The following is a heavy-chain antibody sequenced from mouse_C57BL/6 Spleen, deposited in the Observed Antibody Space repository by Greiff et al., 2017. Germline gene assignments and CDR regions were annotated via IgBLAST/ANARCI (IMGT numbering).Heavy chain of an antibody. V-gene: IGHV5-9-1*02. Sequence: EVKLVESGEGLVKPGGSLKLSCAASGFTFSSYAMSWVRQTPEKRLEWVAYISSGGDYIYYADTVKGRFTISRDNARNTLYLQMSSLKSEDTAMYYCTRDGNFRGYFDYWGQGTTLTVSS. CDR2: ISSGGDYI. CDR3: TRDGNFRGYFDY. CDR1: GFTFSSYA. J-gene: IGHJ2*01. D-gene: IGHD2-1*01.